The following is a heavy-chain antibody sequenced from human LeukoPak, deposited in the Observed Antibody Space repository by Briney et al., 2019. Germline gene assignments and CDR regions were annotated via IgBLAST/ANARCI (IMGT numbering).Heavy chain of an antibody. CDR1: GFTFSTYW. Sequence: GGSLRLSCAASGFTFSTYWMSWDRQAPGKGLEWVANINQDGSEEYYVDSVKGRFTISRDNAKNSLYLQMNSLRAEDTAVYYCARTYPGIAKAGTFDYWGQGTLVTVSS. J-gene: IGHJ4*02. D-gene: IGHD6-19*01. V-gene: IGHV3-7*01. CDR2: INQDGSEE. CDR3: ARTYPGIAKAGTFDY.